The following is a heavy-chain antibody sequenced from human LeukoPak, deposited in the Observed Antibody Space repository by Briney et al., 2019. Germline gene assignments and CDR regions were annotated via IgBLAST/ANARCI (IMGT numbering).Heavy chain of an antibody. CDR1: GGSISRGGYS. CDR3: ASVETGYTGHHYYGMDV. D-gene: IGHD3-9*01. V-gene: IGHV4-30-2*01. Sequence: PSETLSLTCAVSGGSISRGGYSWSWIRQPPGQGLEWIGYIYHSGSTYYNPSLKSRVTISVDRSKNQFSLKLSSVTAADTAVYYCASVETGYTGHHYYGMDVWGQGTTVTVSS. J-gene: IGHJ6*02. CDR2: IYHSGST.